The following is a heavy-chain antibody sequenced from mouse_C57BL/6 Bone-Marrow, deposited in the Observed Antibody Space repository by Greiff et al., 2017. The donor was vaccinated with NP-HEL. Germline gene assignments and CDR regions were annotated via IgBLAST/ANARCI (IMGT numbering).Heavy chain of an antibody. J-gene: IGHJ2*01. CDR1: GYTFTDYY. Sequence: VHVKQSGPVLVKPGASVKMSCKASGYTFTDYYMNWVKQSHGKSLEWIGVINPYNGGTSYNQKFKGKATLTVDKSSSTAYMELNSLTSEDSAVEYCARGNPYYFDYWGQGTTLTVSS. D-gene: IGHD2-1*01. CDR3: ARGNPYYFDY. CDR2: INPYNGGT. V-gene: IGHV1-19*01.